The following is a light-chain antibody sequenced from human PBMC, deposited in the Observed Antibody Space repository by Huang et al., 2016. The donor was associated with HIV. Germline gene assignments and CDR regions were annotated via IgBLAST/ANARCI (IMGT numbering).Light chain of an antibody. V-gene: IGKV1-8*01. CDR3: QQYYSYRT. J-gene: IGKJ1*01. CDR1: QDINNF. CDR2: AAS. Sequence: AIRMTQSPSSLSASTGDRVNITCRASQDINNFLAWYQQKPGKAPNLLMYAASILETGVPSRFSGSGSGTEFNLCISCLQSEDFATYYCQQYYSYRTFGQGTQVEIK.